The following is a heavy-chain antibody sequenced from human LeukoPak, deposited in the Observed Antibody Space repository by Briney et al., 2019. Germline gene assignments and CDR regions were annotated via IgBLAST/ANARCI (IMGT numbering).Heavy chain of an antibody. J-gene: IGHJ4*02. Sequence: SVKVSCKASGGTFSSYAISWVRQAPGQGLEWMGGIIPIFGTANYAQKFQGRVTITTDESTSTAYMELSSLRSEDTAVYYCASRDGDNFNCFDYWGQGTLVTVSS. V-gene: IGHV1-69*05. CDR2: IIPIFGTA. CDR3: ASRDGDNFNCFDY. D-gene: IGHD5-24*01. CDR1: GGTFSSYA.